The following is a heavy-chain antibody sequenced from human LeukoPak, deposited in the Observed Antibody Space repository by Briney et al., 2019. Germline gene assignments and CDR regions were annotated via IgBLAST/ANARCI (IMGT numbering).Heavy chain of an antibody. Sequence: PSETLSLTCAVSGYCICSGYSWGWIRQPPGKGLEWIGSTHHSWSNYYNPYLKSRVTISLDTSKNQFSLKLISVTAADTAVYYCARRGTYYLDYWGQGTLVTVSS. CDR1: GYCICSGYS. D-gene: IGHD1-26*01. CDR2: THHSWSN. V-gene: IGHV4-38-2*01. CDR3: ARRGTYYLDY. J-gene: IGHJ4*02.